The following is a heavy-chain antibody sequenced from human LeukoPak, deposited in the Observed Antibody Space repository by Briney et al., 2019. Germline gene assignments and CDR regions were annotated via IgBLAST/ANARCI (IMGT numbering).Heavy chain of an antibody. CDR3: ARDPITVPGGFDL. J-gene: IGHJ3*01. CDR1: GGSVSSGSYY. V-gene: IGHV4-61*01. CDR2: IYNSAST. D-gene: IGHD6-19*01. Sequence: PSETLSLTCTVSGGSVSSGSYYCSWIRQPPGKGLEWIGYIYNSASTNYNPSLKSRVTISVDTSKNQSSLWLSSVTAADTAVYYCARDPITVPGGFDLWGQGTMVTVSS.